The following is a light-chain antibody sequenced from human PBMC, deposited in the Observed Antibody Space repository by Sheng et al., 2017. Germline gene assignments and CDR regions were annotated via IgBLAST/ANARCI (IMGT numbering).Light chain of an antibody. CDR1: QSISTN. CDR3: QQYDKWPLP. V-gene: IGKV3-15*01. J-gene: IGKJ4*01. Sequence: EAAMTQSPATLSVSPGERVTLSCRSSQSISTNLAWYQHKPGQAPRLLIYGASTRATGIPARFSGSGSGTEFTLTISSLQSEDFAVYYCQQYDKWPLPFGGGTKVEIK. CDR2: GAS.